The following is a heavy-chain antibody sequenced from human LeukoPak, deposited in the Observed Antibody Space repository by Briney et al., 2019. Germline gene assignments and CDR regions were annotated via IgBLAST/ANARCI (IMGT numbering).Heavy chain of an antibody. J-gene: IGHJ4*02. CDR1: GFTFDDFG. V-gene: IGHV3-20*04. CDR3: TRDETGIDY. Sequence: PGGSLRLSCTTSGFTFDDFGLSWVRQAPGKGLEWVSSINWNGSITPYADSVRGRFTISRDNDKNSLCLQMNSLKVEDTALYYCTRDETGIDYWGQGALVTVSS. D-gene: IGHD1-1*01. CDR2: INWNGSIT.